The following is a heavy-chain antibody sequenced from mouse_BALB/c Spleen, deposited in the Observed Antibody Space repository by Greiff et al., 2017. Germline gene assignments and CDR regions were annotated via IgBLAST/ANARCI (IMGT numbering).Heavy chain of an antibody. CDR1: GFNIKDTY. V-gene: IGHV14-3*02. Sequence: EVQLQQSGAELVKPGASVKLSCTASGFNIKDTYMHWVKQRPEQGLEWIGRIDPANGNTKYDPKFQGKATITADTSSNTAYLQLSSLTSEDTAVYYCARYGGNYGWYFDYWGQGTTLTVSS. D-gene: IGHD2-1*01. CDR3: ARYGGNYGWYFDY. J-gene: IGHJ2*01. CDR2: IDPANGNT.